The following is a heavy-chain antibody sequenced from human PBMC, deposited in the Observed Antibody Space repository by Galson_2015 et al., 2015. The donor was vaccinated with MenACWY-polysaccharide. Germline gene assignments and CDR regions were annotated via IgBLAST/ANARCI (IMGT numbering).Heavy chain of an antibody. V-gene: IGHV3-13*01. CDR2: IGTGGDT. CDR3: AREFTGDGSSWYYWYFDL. D-gene: IGHD6-13*01. J-gene: IGHJ2*01. Sequence: CAASGSTFSSFDMHWVRHVIGKGLEWVAAIGTGGDTYYSGSVKGRFTISRENAKNSLYLQMNSLRAGDTTVYYCAREFTGDGSSWYYWYFDLWGRGTLVTVSS. CDR1: GSTFSSFD.